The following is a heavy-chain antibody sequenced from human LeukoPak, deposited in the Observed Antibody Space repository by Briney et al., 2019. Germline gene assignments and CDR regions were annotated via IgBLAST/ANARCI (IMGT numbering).Heavy chain of an antibody. J-gene: IGHJ5*02. CDR1: DGSFSGYY. CDR2: INHSGST. Sequence: SETLSLTCAVYDGSFSGYYWSWIRQPPGKGLEWIGGINHSGSTNYNPSLKSRVTISVDTSKTQFSLKLSSVTAADTAVYYCARLNVPGWFDPWGQGTLVTVSS. V-gene: IGHV4-34*01. CDR3: ARLNVPGWFDP.